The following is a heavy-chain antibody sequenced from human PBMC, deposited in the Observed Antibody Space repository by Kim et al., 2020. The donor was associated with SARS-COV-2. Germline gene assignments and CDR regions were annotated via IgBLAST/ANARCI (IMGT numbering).Heavy chain of an antibody. CDR1: GGSFSGYY. J-gene: IGHJ5*02. D-gene: IGHD3-10*01. Sequence: SETLSLTCAVYGGSFSGYYWSWIRQPPGKGLEWIGEINHSGSTNYNPSLKSRVTISVDTSKNQSSLKLSSVTAADTAVYYCAGGGFGVRGVIINWFDPWGQGTLVTVSS. CDR2: INHSGST. CDR3: AGGGFGVRGVIINWFDP. V-gene: IGHV4-34*01.